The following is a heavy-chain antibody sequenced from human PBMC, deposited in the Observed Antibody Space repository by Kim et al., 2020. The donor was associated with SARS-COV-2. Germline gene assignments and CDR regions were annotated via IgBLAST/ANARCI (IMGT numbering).Heavy chain of an antibody. V-gene: IGHV1-46*01. CDR2: INPSGGST. CDR3: ARDPDTAMADYHYYGMDV. D-gene: IGHD5-18*01. CDR1: GYTFTSYY. J-gene: IGHJ6*02. Sequence: ASVKVSCKASGYTFTSYYMHWVRQAPGQGLEWMGIINPSGGSTSYAQKFQGRVTMTRDTSTSTVYMELSSLRSEDTAVYYCARDPDTAMADYHYYGMDVWGQGTTVTVSS.